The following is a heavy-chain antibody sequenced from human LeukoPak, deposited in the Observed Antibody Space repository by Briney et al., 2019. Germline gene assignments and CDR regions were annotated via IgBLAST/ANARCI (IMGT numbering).Heavy chain of an antibody. J-gene: IGHJ5*02. CDR1: GGSISSGGYY. Sequence: SETLSLTCTVSGGSISSGGYYWSWIRQHPGKGLEWIGYIYYSGSTYYNPSLKSRVTISVDTSKNQFSLKLRSVTAADTAVYYCARTLWFGEPHWFDPWGQGTLVTVSS. CDR3: ARTLWFGEPHWFDP. D-gene: IGHD3-10*01. V-gene: IGHV4-31*03. CDR2: IYYSGST.